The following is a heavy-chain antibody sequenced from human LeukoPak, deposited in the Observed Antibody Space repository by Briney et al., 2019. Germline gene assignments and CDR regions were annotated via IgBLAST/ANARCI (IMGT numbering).Heavy chain of an antibody. CDR2: IYYSGST. J-gene: IGHJ4*02. CDR1: GVSISSYY. D-gene: IGHD2-2*01. Sequence: SSETLSLTCTVSGVSISSYYWSWIRQPPGKGLEWIGYIYYSGSTNYNPSLKSRVTISVDTSKNQFSLKLSSVTAADTAVYYCARLAEVVVPAAIVYFDYWGQGTLVTVSS. CDR3: ARLAEVVVPAAIVYFDY. V-gene: IGHV4-59*08.